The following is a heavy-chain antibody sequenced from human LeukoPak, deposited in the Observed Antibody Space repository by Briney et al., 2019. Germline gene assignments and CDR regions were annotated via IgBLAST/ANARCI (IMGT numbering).Heavy chain of an antibody. CDR3: ARDYENLTGSKTRFHY. D-gene: IGHD3-9*01. Sequence: ASVKVSCKASGYTFTSYYMHWVRQAPGQGLEWMGIINPSGGSTSYAQKFQGRVTMTRDTSTSTVYMELSSLRAEDTAVYYCARDYENLTGSKTRFHYWGQGTLVTVSS. CDR2: INPSGGST. J-gene: IGHJ4*02. CDR1: GYTFTSYY. V-gene: IGHV1-46*01.